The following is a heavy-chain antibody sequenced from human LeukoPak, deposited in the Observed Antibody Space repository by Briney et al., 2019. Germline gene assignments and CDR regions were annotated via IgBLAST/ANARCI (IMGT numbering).Heavy chain of an antibody. CDR2: ISYDGSNK. J-gene: IGHJ6*02. CDR1: GFTFSSYG. CDR3: AKSYCSGGGCYSGDYYGMDV. D-gene: IGHD2-15*01. V-gene: IGHV3-30*18. Sequence: GGSLRLSCAASGFTFSSYGMHWVRQAPGKGLEWVAVISYDGSNKYYADSVKGRFTISRDNSKNTLYLQMNSLRAEDTAVYYCAKSYCSGGGCYSGDYYGMDVWGQGTTVTVSS.